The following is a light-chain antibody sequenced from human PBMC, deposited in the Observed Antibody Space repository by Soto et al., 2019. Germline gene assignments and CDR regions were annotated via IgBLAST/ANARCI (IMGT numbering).Light chain of an antibody. CDR3: LLSDVGSRV. V-gene: IGLV7-46*01. Sequence: QAVVTQEPSLTVSPGGTVTLTCGSSTGTVTSGHYPYWFQQKPGQAPRTVIYDTSNKHSWTPARFSGSLLGGKAALTLSGAQPEDEAEYYCLLSDVGSRVFGGGTKLTVL. J-gene: IGLJ3*02. CDR1: TGTVTSGHY. CDR2: DTS.